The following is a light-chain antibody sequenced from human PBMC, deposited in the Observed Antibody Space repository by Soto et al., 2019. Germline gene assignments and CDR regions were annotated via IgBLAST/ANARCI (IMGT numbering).Light chain of an antibody. CDR2: KVS. Sequence: VLTQAPESLTVDLGGRRIINSKSSQSVLYSSNNKNYLNWFQQRPGQPPRRLIYKVSNRDSGVPDRFSVSESGTDFALKLSSVEAGYAGLYYCMQGTHGPPITFRQGTRLEIK. CDR1: QSVLYSSNNKNY. J-gene: IGKJ5*01. CDR3: MQGTHGPPIT. V-gene: IGKV2-30*01.